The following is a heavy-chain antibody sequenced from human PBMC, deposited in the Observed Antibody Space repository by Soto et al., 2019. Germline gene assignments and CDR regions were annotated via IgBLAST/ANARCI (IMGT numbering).Heavy chain of an antibody. D-gene: IGHD1-7*01. J-gene: IGHJ5*02. CDR1: GGSISSGGYA. CDR2: IYHSGYT. CDR3: ARASLTGNYFDP. Sequence: QMRLQESGSGLVKPSQTLSLTCAVSGGSISSGGYAWNWIRQPPGKGLEWIGHIYHSGYTSYNPSLTNRVTISVDKSKNQFSPTLSFVTAADSAVYYCARASLTGNYFDPWGQGTLVTVSS. V-gene: IGHV4-30-2*01.